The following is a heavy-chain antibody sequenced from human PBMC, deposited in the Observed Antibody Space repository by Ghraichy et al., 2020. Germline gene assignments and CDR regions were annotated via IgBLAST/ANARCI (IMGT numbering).Heavy chain of an antibody. D-gene: IGHD5-18*01. V-gene: IGHV3-7*03. CDR2: IKQDGSEK. Sequence: GGSLRLSCAASGFTFSSYWMSWVRQAPGKGLEWVANIKQDGSEKYYVDSVKGRFTISRDNAKNSLYLQMNSLRAEDTAVYYCARGGPWIQLWSRGCYFDYWGQGTLVTVSS. CDR3: ARGGPWIQLWSRGCYFDY. J-gene: IGHJ4*02. CDR1: GFTFSSYW.